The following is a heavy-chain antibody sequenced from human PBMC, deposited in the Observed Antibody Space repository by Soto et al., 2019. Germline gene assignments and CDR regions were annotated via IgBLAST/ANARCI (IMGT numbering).Heavy chain of an antibody. CDR2: IIPFLGRT. CDR3: ARTTGSPNSNWFDP. D-gene: IGHD1-1*01. V-gene: IGHV1-69*02. Sequence: QLHLVQSGAEVRKPGSLVKVSCKASGGTLSSYSVTWVRQAPGQGLEWMGRIIPFLGRTNYAQNFQGRVTLTAYLPTIPPYTELSSLRSDDSAIYYCARTTGSPNSNWFDPWGQGTLVIVSS. J-gene: IGHJ5*02. CDR1: GGTLSSYS.